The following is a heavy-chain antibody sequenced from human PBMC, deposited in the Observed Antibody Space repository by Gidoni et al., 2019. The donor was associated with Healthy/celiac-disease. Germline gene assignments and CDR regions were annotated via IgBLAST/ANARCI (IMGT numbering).Heavy chain of an antibody. Sequence: QLQLQESGPGLVKPSETLSLTCTVSGGSISSSSYYWGWIRQPPGKGLEWIGSIYYSGSTYYNPSFKSRVTISVDTSKNQFSLKLSSVTAADTAVYYCARLYGDENWFDPWGQGTLVTVSS. V-gene: IGHV4-39*01. CDR2: IYYSGST. CDR1: GGSISSSSYY. J-gene: IGHJ5*02. D-gene: IGHD4-17*01. CDR3: ARLYGDENWFDP.